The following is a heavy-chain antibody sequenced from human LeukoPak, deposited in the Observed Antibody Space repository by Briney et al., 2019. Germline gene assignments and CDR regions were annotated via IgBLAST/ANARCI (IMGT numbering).Heavy chain of an antibody. Sequence: GASVKVSCKASGYTFTGYYMHWVRQAPGQGLEWMGWINPNSGGTNYAQKFQGRVTMTRDTSISTAYMELSRLRSDDTAVYCCAWEGVIVNGWFDPWGQGTLVTVSS. V-gene: IGHV1-2*02. D-gene: IGHD3-16*02. J-gene: IGHJ5*02. CDR2: INPNSGGT. CDR3: AWEGVIVNGWFDP. CDR1: GYTFTGYY.